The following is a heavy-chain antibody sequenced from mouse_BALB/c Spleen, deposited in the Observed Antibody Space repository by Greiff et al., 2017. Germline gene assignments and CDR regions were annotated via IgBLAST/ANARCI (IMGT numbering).Heavy chain of an antibody. V-gene: IGHV5-17*02. J-gene: IGHJ2*01. CDR2: ISSGSSTI. D-gene: IGHD2-1*01. CDR3: AREDYGNYYFDY. CDR1: GFTFSSFG. Sequence: DVQLQESGGGLVQPGGSRKLSCAASGFTFSSFGMHWVRQAPEKGLEWVAYISSGSSTIYYADTVKGRFTISRDNPKNTLFLQTTSLRSEDTAMYYCAREDYGNYYFDYWGQGTTLTVSS.